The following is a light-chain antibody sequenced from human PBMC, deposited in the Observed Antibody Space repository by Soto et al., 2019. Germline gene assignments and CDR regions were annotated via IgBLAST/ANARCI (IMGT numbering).Light chain of an antibody. CDR3: QQYDNLPIT. CDR1: QDIGNW. Sequence: DIQVTQSPPSMAASVGDRVSITGGASQDIGNWMTWYQQKPGKAPKLLIYSASTLVRGVPSRFSGSGSGTDFTFTISSLQPEDIATYYCQQYDNLPITFGQGTRLEIK. CDR2: SAS. J-gene: IGKJ5*01. V-gene: IGKV1-33*01.